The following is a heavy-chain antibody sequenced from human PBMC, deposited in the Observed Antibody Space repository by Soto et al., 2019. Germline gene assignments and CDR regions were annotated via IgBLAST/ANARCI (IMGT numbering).Heavy chain of an antibody. CDR2: IMYSGYS. CDR3: ARHGFGPLHGLVDV. V-gene: IGHV4-59*08. Sequence: QVQLQESGPGLVKPSETLSLTCTVSGDSLTNYYCSWFRQPPGKGLEWLGYIMYSGYSAYNLSLKRRVTMSMDTSKTQFSLMLESVTATDTAVYYCARHGFGPLHGLVDVWGQGTTVIVSS. J-gene: IGHJ6*02. CDR1: GDSLTNYY. D-gene: IGHD3-10*01.